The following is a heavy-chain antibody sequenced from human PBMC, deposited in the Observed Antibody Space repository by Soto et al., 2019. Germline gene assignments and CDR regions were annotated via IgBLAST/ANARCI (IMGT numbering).Heavy chain of an antibody. CDR3: ARSRYDYIWGSLEGYAFDI. CDR2: MNPNSGNT. Sequence: QVQLVQSGAEVKKPGASVKVSCKASGYTFTSYDINWVRQATGQGLEWMGWMNPNSGNTGYAQKFKGRVTMTRNTSISTAYMELSSLRSEDTAVYYCARSRYDYIWGSLEGYAFDIWGQGTMVTVSS. J-gene: IGHJ3*02. V-gene: IGHV1-8*01. CDR1: GYTFTSYD. D-gene: IGHD3-16*01.